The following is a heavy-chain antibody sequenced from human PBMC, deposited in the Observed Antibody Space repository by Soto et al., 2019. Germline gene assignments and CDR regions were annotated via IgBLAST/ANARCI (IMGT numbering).Heavy chain of an antibody. D-gene: IGHD3-16*02. Sequence: PGGSLRLSCAASGFTFSSYGMRWVRQAPGKGLEWVAVISYDGSNKYYADSVKGRFTISRDNSDNTLHLQMNSLRDDDTAIYYCAKRRLNTITSLSDWWGQGVQVTVSS. CDR1: GFTFSSYG. V-gene: IGHV3-30*18. CDR2: ISYDGSNK. CDR3: AKRRLNTITSLSDW. J-gene: IGHJ1*01.